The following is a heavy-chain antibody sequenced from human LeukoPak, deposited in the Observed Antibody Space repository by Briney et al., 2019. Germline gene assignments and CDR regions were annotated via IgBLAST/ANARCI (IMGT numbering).Heavy chain of an antibody. V-gene: IGHV3-23*01. J-gene: IGHJ4*02. CDR3: AKDGDGDYDY. Sequence: GGSLRLSCAASGFTFSSYGMRWVRQAPGKGLEWVSAISGSGGSTYYADSVKGRFTISRDNSKNTLYLQMNSLRAEDTAVYYCAKDGDGDYDYWGQGTLVTVSS. CDR1: GFTFSSYG. CDR2: ISGSGGST. D-gene: IGHD4-17*01.